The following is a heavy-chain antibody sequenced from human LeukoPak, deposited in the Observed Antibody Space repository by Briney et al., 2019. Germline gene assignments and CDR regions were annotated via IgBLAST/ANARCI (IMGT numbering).Heavy chain of an antibody. CDR2: IKQDGSEK. V-gene: IGHV3-7*01. Sequence: GGSLRLSCAASGFTFSSYWMSWVRQAPGKGLKWVANIKQDGSEKYYVDSVKGRFTITRDNAKNSLYLQMNSLRAEDTAVYYCAREPGQIIVMYYYYGMDVWGQGNTVTVSS. D-gene: IGHD2/OR15-2a*01. CDR1: GFTFSSYW. CDR3: AREPGQIIVMYYYYGMDV. J-gene: IGHJ6*02.